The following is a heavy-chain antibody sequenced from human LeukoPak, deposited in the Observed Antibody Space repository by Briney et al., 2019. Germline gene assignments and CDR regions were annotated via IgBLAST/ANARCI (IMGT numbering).Heavy chain of an antibody. CDR1: GGSISSYY. D-gene: IGHD3-3*01. Sequence: SETLSLTCTVSGGSISSYYWSWIRQPPGKGLEWIGYIYYSGSTNYNPSLKSRVTISVDTSKNQFSLKLSSVTAADTAVYYCAGAYYDFWSGYLGYYYMDVWGKGTTVTVSS. CDR3: AGAYYDFWSGYLGYYYMDV. V-gene: IGHV4-59*01. J-gene: IGHJ6*03. CDR2: IYYSGST.